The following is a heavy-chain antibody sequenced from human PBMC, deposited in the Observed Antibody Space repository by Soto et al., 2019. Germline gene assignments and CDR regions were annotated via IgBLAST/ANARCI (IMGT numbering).Heavy chain of an antibody. V-gene: IGHV4-34*02. D-gene: IGHD1-26*01. CDR1: GESFSAYY. CDR2: IFHTGST. CDR3: AKMRGGSYYFYYYGMDV. J-gene: IGHJ6*02. Sequence: QVQLQQWGAGLLKPSETLSLTCAVYGESFSAYYWSWIRQPPGKGLEWIGEIFHTGSTNYNPSLKRRVTISLDTSKNQVSLRLSSVTAADTAVYYCAKMRGGSYYFYYYGMDVWGQGTTVTVSS.